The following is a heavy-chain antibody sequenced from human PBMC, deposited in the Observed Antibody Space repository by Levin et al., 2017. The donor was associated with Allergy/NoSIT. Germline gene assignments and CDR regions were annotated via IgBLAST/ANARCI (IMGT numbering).Heavy chain of an antibody. J-gene: IGHJ4*02. CDR3: TSLYCSGGSCLYYFDY. V-gene: IGHV3-73*01. D-gene: IGHD2-15*01. CDR2: IRSKANSYAT. Sequence: GGSLRLSCAASGFTFSGSAMHWVRQASGKGLEWVGRIRSKANSYATAYAASVKGRFTISRDDSKNTAYLQMNSLKTEDTAVYYCTSLYCSGGSCLYYFDYWGQGTLVTVSS. CDR1: GFTFSGSA.